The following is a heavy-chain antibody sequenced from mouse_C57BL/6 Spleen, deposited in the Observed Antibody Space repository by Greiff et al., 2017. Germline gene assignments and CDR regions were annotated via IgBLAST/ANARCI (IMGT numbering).Heavy chain of an antibody. V-gene: IGHV2-6-1*01. CDR2: IWSDGST. CDR1: GFSLTSYG. D-gene: IGHD2-4*01. CDR3: ARHEDDYNWFAY. Sequence: VNVVESGPGLVAPSQSLSITCTVSGFSLTSYGVHWVRQPPGKGLEWLVVIWSDGSTTYNSALKSRLSISKDNSKSQVFLKMNSLQTDDTAMYYCARHEDDYNWFAYWGQGTLVTVSA. J-gene: IGHJ3*01.